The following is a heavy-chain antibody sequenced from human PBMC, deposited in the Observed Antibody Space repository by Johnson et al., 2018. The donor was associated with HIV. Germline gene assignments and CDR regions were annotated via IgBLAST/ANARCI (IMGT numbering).Heavy chain of an antibody. Sequence: QVQLVESGGGLVQPGGSLRLSCAASGFTFSSYWMSWVRQAPGKGLEWVAFIRYDGRDKNYVESLKGRFTISRDNSKNTLYLQMNSLRAGDTAVYYCAKERRNYLVFGAFDIWGQGTMVTVSS. D-gene: IGHD1-7*01. CDR1: GFTFSSYW. CDR2: IRYDGRDK. CDR3: AKERRNYLVFGAFDI. J-gene: IGHJ3*02. V-gene: IGHV3-30*02.